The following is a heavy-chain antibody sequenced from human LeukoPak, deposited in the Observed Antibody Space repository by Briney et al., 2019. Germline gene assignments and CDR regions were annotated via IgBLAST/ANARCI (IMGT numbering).Heavy chain of an antibody. CDR2: IIPIFGTA. CDR1: GYTFTNYG. Sequence: SVTVSCTASGYTFTNYGISWERQAPGQGLEWMGGIIPIFGTANYAQKFQGRVTITADESTSTAYMELSSLRSEDTAVYYCARGIDSSGLDAFDIWGQGTMVTVSS. D-gene: IGHD3-22*01. CDR3: ARGIDSSGLDAFDI. J-gene: IGHJ3*02. V-gene: IGHV1-69*13.